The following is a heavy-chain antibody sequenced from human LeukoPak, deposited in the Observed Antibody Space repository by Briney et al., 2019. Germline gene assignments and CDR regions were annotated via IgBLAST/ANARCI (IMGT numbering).Heavy chain of an antibody. J-gene: IGHJ4*02. CDR3: GRFRYESSGYGPPWIDF. D-gene: IGHD3-22*01. V-gene: IGHV1-8*01. Sequence: GASVKVSCKASGYTFTSYDINWVRQATGQGLEWMGWMNPNSGNTGYAQKFQGRVTMTRNTSISTAYMELSSLRSEDTAVYYCGRFRYESSGYGPPWIDFWGQGTLVTVSS. CDR2: MNPNSGNT. CDR1: GYTFTSYD.